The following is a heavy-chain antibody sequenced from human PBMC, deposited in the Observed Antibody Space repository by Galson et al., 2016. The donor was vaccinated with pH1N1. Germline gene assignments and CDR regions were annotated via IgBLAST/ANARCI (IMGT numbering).Heavy chain of an antibody. CDR3: ARSRDFSFDY. Sequence: SLRLSCAASGFTLSCCAMHWVRQAPGKGLECVALISKDGNNVYYADSVKGRFTIPRDSSNNTLYLQMNSLRTEDTAIYYCARSRDFSFDYWGQGALVTVSS. CDR1: GFTLSCCA. V-gene: IGHV3-30*04. J-gene: IGHJ4*02. CDR2: ISKDGNNV. D-gene: IGHD4-11*01.